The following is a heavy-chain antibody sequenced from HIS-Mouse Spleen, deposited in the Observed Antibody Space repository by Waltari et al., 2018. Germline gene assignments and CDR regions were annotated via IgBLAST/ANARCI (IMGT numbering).Heavy chain of an antibody. D-gene: IGHD6-13*01. CDR1: GGSIGSSSSY. Sequence: QLQLQESGPGLVKPSETLSLTCTVSGGSIGSSSSYWGWIRQPPGQGLEWIGSIYYSGSTYYNPSLKSRVTISVDTSKNQFSLKLSSVTAADTAVYYCAREIPYSSSWYDWYFDLWGRGTLVTVSS. J-gene: IGHJ2*01. V-gene: IGHV4-39*07. CDR2: IYYSGST. CDR3: AREIPYSSSWYDWYFDL.